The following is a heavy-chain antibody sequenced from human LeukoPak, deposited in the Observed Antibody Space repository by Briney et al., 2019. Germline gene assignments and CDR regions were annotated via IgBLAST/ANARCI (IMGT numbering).Heavy chain of an antibody. Sequence: SETLSLTCTVSGGSISSSSYYWGWIRQPPGKGLEWIGSIYYSGSTYYNPSLKSRVTISVDTSKNQFSLKLSSVTAADTAVYYCARDNASDYDILTGYYTGLDYWGQGTLVTVSS. CDR2: IYYSGST. J-gene: IGHJ4*02. D-gene: IGHD3-9*01. CDR1: GGSISSSSYY. V-gene: IGHV4-39*07. CDR3: ARDNASDYDILTGYYTGLDY.